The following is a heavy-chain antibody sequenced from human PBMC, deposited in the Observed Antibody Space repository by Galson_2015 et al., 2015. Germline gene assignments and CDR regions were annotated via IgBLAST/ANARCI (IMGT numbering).Heavy chain of an antibody. Sequence: SLRLSCAASGFTFSDYYMDWVRQAPGKGLEWVGRIRKKGNGYTTEYAASVKGRFTISRDDSKNSVYLQMNSLKTDDTAVYHCGRVIGSGSRYDMDVWGQGTTVTVSS. CDR3: GRVIGSGSRYDMDV. CDR1: GFTFSDYY. V-gene: IGHV3-72*01. D-gene: IGHD3-10*01. J-gene: IGHJ6*02. CDR2: IRKKGNGYTT.